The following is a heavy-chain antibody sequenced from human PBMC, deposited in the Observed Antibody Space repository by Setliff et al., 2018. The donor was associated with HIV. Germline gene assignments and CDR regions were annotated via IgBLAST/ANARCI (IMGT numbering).Heavy chain of an antibody. CDR1: GFSFSTYG. D-gene: IGHD3-10*01. CDR2: IWYDGDNI. V-gene: IGHV3-33*08. J-gene: IGHJ6*03. Sequence: GGSLRLSCAASGFSFSTYGMHWVRQAPGKGLAWVAVIWYDGDNIKYADSVKGRFTISGDNSKNTLYLQMNSLRIEDSGAYYCANSYSASGNYHYYDYLDVWGKGTTVTVSS. CDR3: ANSYSASGNYHYYDYLDV.